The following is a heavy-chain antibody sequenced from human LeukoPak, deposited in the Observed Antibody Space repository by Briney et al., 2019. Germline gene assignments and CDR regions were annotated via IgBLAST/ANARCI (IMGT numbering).Heavy chain of an antibody. Sequence: GASVKVSCKASGGTFSSYAISWVRQAPGQGLEWMGRIIPIHGIANYAQKFQGRVTITADKSTSTAYMELSSLRSEDTAVYYCARTGGYYDSSGEFDYWGQGTLVTVSS. CDR2: IIPIHGIA. D-gene: IGHD3-22*01. CDR1: GGTFSSYA. CDR3: ARTGGYYDSSGEFDY. J-gene: IGHJ4*02. V-gene: IGHV1-69*04.